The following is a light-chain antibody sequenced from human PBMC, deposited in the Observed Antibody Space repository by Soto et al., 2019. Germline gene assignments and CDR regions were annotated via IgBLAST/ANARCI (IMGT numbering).Light chain of an antibody. V-gene: IGLV3-21*02. J-gene: IGLJ1*01. CDR3: QLWDRKTDRYV. Sequence: SYVLTQPPSVSVAPGQTARITCGGSNIGSESVHWYQQQPGQAPVLVVYDDNDRPSGIPERLYGSKSGHTATLTITRVEAGDEADYYCQLWDRKTDRYVFGTGTKLTVL. CDR1: NIGSES. CDR2: DDN.